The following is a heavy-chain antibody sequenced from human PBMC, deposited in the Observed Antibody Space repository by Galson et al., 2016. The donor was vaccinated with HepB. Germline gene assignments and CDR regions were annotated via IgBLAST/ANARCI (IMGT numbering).Heavy chain of an antibody. D-gene: IGHD2-2*01. Sequence: SLRLSCAAPGFTFSNYAMHWVRQAPGKGLEWLASISYDSSNKYYGDSVKGRFTISRDNSKNTLYLQMNSLRPEDTAIYYCARDGRSYAFARGDYWGQGTLVTVSS. V-gene: IGHV3-30*04. CDR2: ISYDSSNK. CDR1: GFTFSNYA. J-gene: IGHJ1*01. CDR3: ARDGRSYAFARGDY.